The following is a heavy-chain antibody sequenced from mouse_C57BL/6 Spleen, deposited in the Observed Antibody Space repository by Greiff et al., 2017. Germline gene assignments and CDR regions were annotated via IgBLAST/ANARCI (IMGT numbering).Heavy chain of an antibody. J-gene: IGHJ3*01. V-gene: IGHV5-4*01. CDR3: ARDGFWFAY. CDR1: GFTFSSYA. CDR2: ISDGGSYT. Sequence: VKLVESGGGLVKPGGSLKLSCAASGFTFSSYAMSWVRPTPEKRLEWVATISDGGSYTYYPDNVKGRFTISRDNAKNNLYLQMSHLKSEDTAMYYCARDGFWFAYWGQGTLVTVSA.